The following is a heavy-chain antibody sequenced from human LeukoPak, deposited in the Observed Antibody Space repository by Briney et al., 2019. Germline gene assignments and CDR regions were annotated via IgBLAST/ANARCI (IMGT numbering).Heavy chain of an antibody. J-gene: IGHJ6*02. CDR2: MYHSGST. Sequence: SETLSLTCTVSGGSINSFYWSWIRQPPGKGLEWIGYMYHSGSTTYNPSLKSRVTISLDTSKNQVSLNLSSVTAADTAVYYCAREGSAYGMDVWGQGTTVTVSS. V-gene: IGHV4-59*01. D-gene: IGHD2-15*01. CDR3: AREGSAYGMDV. CDR1: GGSINSFY.